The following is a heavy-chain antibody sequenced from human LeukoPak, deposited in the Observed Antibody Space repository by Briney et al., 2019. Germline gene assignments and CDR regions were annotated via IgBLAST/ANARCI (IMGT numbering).Heavy chain of an antibody. CDR3: ATGYGSGWFDA. CDR2: IDYSGKT. CDR1: GVSISGRGY. V-gene: IGHV4-31*03. Sequence: SETLSLTCSVSGVSISGRGYWGWIRQHPGKGLEWIGYIDYSGKTYYKSSLQSRVIISADTSQNQFTLKVSSVTAADTAVYYCATGYGSGWFDAWGQGAVVTVSS. J-gene: IGHJ5*02. D-gene: IGHD3-9*01.